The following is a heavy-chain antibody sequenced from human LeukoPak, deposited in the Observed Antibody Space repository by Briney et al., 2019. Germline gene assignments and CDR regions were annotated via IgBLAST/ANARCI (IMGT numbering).Heavy chain of an antibody. J-gene: IGHJ4*02. CDR2: IIPIFGTA. D-gene: IGHD4-17*01. Sequence: ASVKVSCKASGGTFSSYAISWVRQAPGQGLEWMGGIIPIFGTANYAQRFQGRVTITADESTSTAYMELSSLRSEDTAVYYCARVSDYGDYYFDYWGQGTLVTVSS. CDR3: ARVSDYGDYYFDY. CDR1: GGTFSSYA. V-gene: IGHV1-69*13.